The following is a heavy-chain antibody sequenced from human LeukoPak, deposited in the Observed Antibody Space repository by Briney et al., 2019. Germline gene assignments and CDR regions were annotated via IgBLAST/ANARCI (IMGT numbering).Heavy chain of an antibody. D-gene: IGHD3-10*01. CDR2: ISWNSGSI. V-gene: IGHV3-9*01. CDR1: GFTFDDYA. J-gene: IGHJ4*02. Sequence: GRSLRLSCAASGFTFDDYAMHWVRQAPGKGQEWVSGISWNSGSIGYADSVKGRFPISRDNPNNSLYLQMNSLRAEDTALYYCATFGAMSLDYWGQGTLVTVSS. CDR3: ATFGAMSLDY.